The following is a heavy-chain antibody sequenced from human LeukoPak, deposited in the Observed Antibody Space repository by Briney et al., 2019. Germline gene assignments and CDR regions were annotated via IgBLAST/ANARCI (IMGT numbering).Heavy chain of an antibody. CDR3: ARNLPAADY. CDR1: GFTFSSYA. Sequence: PGGSLRLSCAASGFTFSSYAMNWVRQAPGKGLEWVSYISNTGSVIYYADSVKGRFTISRDNAKNSLYLQMNSLRAEDTAAYYCARNLPAADYWGQGTLVTVSS. D-gene: IGHD2-2*01. CDR2: ISNTGSVI. V-gene: IGHV3-48*04. J-gene: IGHJ4*02.